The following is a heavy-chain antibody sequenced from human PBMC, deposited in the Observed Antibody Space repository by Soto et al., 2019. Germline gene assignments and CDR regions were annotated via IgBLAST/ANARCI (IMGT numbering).Heavy chain of an antibody. J-gene: IGHJ4*02. CDR1: GYTFTSYD. V-gene: IGHV1-8*01. CDR2: MNPNSGNT. Sequence: SVKVSCKASGYTFTSYDINWVRQATGQGLEWMGWMNPNSGNTGYAQKFQGRVTMTRNTSISTAYMELSSLRSEDTAVYYCARTYDFWSGYYNHGYWGQGTLVTVSS. D-gene: IGHD3-3*01. CDR3: ARTYDFWSGYYNHGY.